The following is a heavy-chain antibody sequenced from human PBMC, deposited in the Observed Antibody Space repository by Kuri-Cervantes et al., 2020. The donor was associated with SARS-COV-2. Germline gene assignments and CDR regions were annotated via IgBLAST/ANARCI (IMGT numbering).Heavy chain of an antibody. CDR3: ARDRWELHDY. CDR2: INHSGST. D-gene: IGHD1-26*01. J-gene: IGHJ4*02. CDR1: GGSFSGYY. Sequence: SETLSLTCAVYGGSFSGYYWSWIRQPPGKGLEWIGEINHSGSTNYNPSLKSRVTISVDTSENQFSLKLSSVTAADTAVYYCARDRWELHDYWGQGTLVTVSS. V-gene: IGHV4-34*01.